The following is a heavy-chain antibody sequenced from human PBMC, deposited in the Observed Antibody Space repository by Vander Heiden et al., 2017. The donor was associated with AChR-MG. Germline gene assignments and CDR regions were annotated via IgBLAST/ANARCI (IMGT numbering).Heavy chain of an antibody. V-gene: IGHV4-4*07. J-gene: IGHJ2*01. CDR1: GGSISSYY. CDR2: IYTSGST. D-gene: IGHD3-22*01. Sequence: QVQLQESGPGLVKPSETLSLTCTVSGGSISSYYWSWIRQPAGKGLEWIGRIYTSGSTNYNTSLKRRVTMSVDTSKNQFSRKLSSVTAAETAVYYCAIAQVVVTWAKRHWYFDLWGRGTPVTVSS. CDR3: AIAQVVVTWAKRHWYFDL.